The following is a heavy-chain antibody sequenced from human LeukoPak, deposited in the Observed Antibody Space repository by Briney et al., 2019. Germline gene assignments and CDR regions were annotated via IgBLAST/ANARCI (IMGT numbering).Heavy chain of an antibody. V-gene: IGHV4-4*07. J-gene: IGHJ2*01. CDR1: GGSISSYY. Sequence: PSETLSLTCTVSGGSISSYYWSWIRQPAGKGLEWIGRICTSGSTNYNPSLKSRVTMSVDTSKNQFSLKLSSVTAADTAVYYCASHDSPNWYFDLWGRGTLVTVSS. CDR3: ASHDSPNWYFDL. CDR2: ICTSGST. D-gene: IGHD2-15*01.